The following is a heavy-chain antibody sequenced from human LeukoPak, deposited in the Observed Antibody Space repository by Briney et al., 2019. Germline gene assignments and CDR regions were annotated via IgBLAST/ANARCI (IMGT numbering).Heavy chain of an antibody. CDR2: ISGSGGST. V-gene: IGHV3-23*01. D-gene: IGHD3-16*01. J-gene: IGHJ4*02. CDR3: AKDLGPYYDYVWGYDY. Sequence: PGGSLRLSCAASGFTFSSYAMSWVRQAPGKGLEWVSAISGSGGSTYYADSVKGRFTISRDNSKHTLYLQMNSLRAEDTAVYCCAKDLGPYYDYVWGYDYWGQGTLVTVSS. CDR1: GFTFSSYA.